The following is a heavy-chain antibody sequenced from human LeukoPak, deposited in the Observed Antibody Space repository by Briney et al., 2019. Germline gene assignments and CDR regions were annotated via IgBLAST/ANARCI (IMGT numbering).Heavy chain of an antibody. CDR1: GFTFSSYA. Sequence: GRSLRLSCAASGFTFSSYAMHWVRQAPGKGLEWVAVISYDGSNKYYADSVKGRFTISRDNSKNTLYLQMNSLRAEDTAVYYCARIGAEHYYYGMDVWGQGTTVTVSS. V-gene: IGHV3-30-3*01. D-gene: IGHD3-10*01. CDR2: ISYDGSNK. J-gene: IGHJ6*02. CDR3: ARIGAEHYYYGMDV.